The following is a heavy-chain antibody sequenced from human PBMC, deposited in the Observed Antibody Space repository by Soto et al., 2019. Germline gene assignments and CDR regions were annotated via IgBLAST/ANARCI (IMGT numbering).Heavy chain of an antibody. CDR3: ARVSGDHNFDY. J-gene: IGHJ4*02. CDR2: INPNSGGP. V-gene: IGHV1-2*04. D-gene: IGHD3-10*01. Sequence: ASVKVSCKASGYTFTGYYMHWVRQAPGQGLEWMGWINPNSGGPNYAQKFQGWVTMTRDTSISTADMELSRLRSDDTAVYYCARVSGDHNFDYWGQGTLVTVSS. CDR1: GYTFTGYY.